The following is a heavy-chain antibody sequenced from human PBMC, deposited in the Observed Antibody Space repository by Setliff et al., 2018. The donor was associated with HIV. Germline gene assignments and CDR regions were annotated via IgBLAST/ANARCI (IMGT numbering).Heavy chain of an antibody. J-gene: IGHJ4*02. CDR2: INHIGNT. D-gene: IGHD5-12*01. Sequence: PSETLSLTCAVYGGSFSAYHWSWIRQPPGKGLEWIGEINHIGNTNYDSSLKSRVTISLDTSKNQFSLKLSSVTAADTAVYYCARASWLVAVRFFDFWGQGTLVTVSS. V-gene: IGHV4-34*01. CDR3: ARASWLVAVRFFDF. CDR1: GGSFSAYH.